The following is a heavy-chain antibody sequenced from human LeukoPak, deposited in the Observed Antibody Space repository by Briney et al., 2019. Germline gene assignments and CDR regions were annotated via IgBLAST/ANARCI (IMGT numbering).Heavy chain of an antibody. V-gene: IGHV4-39*01. CDR3: ARLYYGDYNFNYCDY. D-gene: IGHD4-17*01. J-gene: IGHJ4*02. CDR1: GGSITSTSYY. Sequence: SETLSLTCTVSGGSITSTSYYWGWIRQPPGKGLEWIGSDYYSGTTYYNPSLKSRVTISVDTSKNQYSLRLSSVTAADTAVYYCARLYYGDYNFNYCDYWGQGTLVTVPS. CDR2: DYYSGTT.